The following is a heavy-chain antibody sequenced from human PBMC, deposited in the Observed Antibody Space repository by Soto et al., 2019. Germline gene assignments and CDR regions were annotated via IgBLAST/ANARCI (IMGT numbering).Heavy chain of an antibody. CDR3: VRRVSGNYDY. D-gene: IGHD1-7*01. J-gene: IGHJ4*02. V-gene: IGHV3-64*01. CDR2: ISSNGGTT. CDR1: GFTFSSYG. Sequence: EVQLAESGGGMVQPGGSLRLSCVASGFTFSSYGMHWVRQAPGKGLEYVSSISSNGGTTYYGNSVKGRSTISRDNSKNTLYLQMGSLRAEDMAVYYCVRRVSGNYDYWGQGTLVTVSS.